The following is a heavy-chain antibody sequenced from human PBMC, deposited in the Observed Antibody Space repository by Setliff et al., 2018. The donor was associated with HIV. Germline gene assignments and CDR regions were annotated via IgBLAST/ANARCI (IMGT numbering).Heavy chain of an antibody. V-gene: IGHV4-61*10. CDR2: INHSGST. D-gene: IGHD3-10*01. J-gene: IGHJ6*03. Sequence: PSETLSLTCTVYGASIGSGDHYWSWIRQSAEKGLEWIGEINHSGSTNYNPSLKSRVSISVDTSKNQLSLKLISMTAADTAVYYCARGSGKMVRGVTTGSYYYFMDVWGKGATVTVSS. CDR1: GASIGSGDHY. CDR3: ARGSGKMVRGVTTGSYYYFMDV.